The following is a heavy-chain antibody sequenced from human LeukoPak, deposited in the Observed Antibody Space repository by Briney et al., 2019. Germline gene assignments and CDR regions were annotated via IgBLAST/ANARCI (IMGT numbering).Heavy chain of an antibody. Sequence: GGSLRLSCAASGFTFSSYWMSWVRQAPGKGLEWVANIKQDGSEKYYVDSVKGRFTISRDNAKNSLYLQMNSLRAEDTAVYYCARDGPYDSSGYQYYCYYMDVWGKGTTVTVSS. CDR1: GFTFSSYW. V-gene: IGHV3-7*01. J-gene: IGHJ6*03. D-gene: IGHD3-22*01. CDR3: ARDGPYDSSGYQYYCYYMDV. CDR2: IKQDGSEK.